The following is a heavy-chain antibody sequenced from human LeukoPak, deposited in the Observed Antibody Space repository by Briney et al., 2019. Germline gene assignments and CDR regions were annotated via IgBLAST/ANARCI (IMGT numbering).Heavy chain of an antibody. CDR1: GVTLSTYA. CDR2: ISSSGSGDNT. CDR3: AKHRATATRYFDY. J-gene: IGHJ4*02. D-gene: IGHD2-15*01. V-gene: IGHV3-23*01. Sequence: GSLRLSCAASGVTLSTYAMSWARQAPGKGLEWVSGISSSGSGDNTYYADSVKGRFTISRDNSKNTLYLQMTSLRAEDTAIYFCAKHRATATRYFDYWGQGTLVTVSS.